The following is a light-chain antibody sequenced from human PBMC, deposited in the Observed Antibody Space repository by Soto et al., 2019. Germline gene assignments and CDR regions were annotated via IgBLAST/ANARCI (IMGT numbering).Light chain of an antibody. CDR3: QSYDSSLSGQGV. V-gene: IGLV1-40*01. J-gene: IGLJ3*02. Sequence: QSVLTQPPSVSGAPGQRVTISCTGSSSNSGAGYDVHWYQQLPGTAPKLLIYGNTNRPSGVPDRFSGSKSGTSASLAITGFQAEDEADYYCQSYDSSLSGQGVFGGGTKLTVL. CDR1: SSNSGAGYD. CDR2: GNT.